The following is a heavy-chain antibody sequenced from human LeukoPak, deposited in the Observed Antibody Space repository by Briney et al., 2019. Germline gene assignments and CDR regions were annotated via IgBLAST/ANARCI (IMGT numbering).Heavy chain of an antibody. CDR3: ARANFLYCSSTSCLFDY. J-gene: IGHJ4*02. CDR1: GYTFTDYY. CDR2: INPNDGDT. V-gene: IGHV1-2*02. Sequence: ASVKVSCKASGYTFTDYYMHWVRQAPGQGFEWMGWINPNDGDTYYAQKFQGRVTMTRATSISTAHMEVSRLRSDDTAVYYCARANFLYCSSTSCLFDYWGQGTLVTVSS. D-gene: IGHD2-2*01.